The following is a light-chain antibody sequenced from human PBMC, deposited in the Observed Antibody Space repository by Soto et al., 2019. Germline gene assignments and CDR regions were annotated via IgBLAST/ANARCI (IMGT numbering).Light chain of an antibody. Sequence: ETVLTQSPGTLSLSPGETATLSCRASQSVISNYLAWYQQKPDQAPRLFIYGASGRAAGIPDRFSGSGSGTDFTLTISRLEPEDFAVYYCQQYGSSLFTFGQGTKLEIK. J-gene: IGKJ2*01. CDR2: GAS. CDR1: QSVISNY. V-gene: IGKV3-20*01. CDR3: QQYGSSLFT.